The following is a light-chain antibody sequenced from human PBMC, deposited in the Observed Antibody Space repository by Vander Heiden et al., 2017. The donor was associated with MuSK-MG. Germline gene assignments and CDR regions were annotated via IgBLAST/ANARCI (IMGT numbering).Light chain of an antibody. CDR2: DAS. Sequence: PGARATLSCRASQSVTTYLAWYQQKPGQAPRLLIYDASTRATGIPARFSGSRSGTDFTLTISSLEPEDFAVYYCQQRSSWPWTFGLGTKV. CDR3: QQRSSWPWT. V-gene: IGKV3-11*01. CDR1: QSVTTY. J-gene: IGKJ1*01.